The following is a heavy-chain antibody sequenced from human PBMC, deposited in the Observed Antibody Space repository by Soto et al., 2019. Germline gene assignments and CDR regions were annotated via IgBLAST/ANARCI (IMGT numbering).Heavy chain of an antibody. Sequence: SETLSLTCAVYGGSFSDYSWNWNWIRQPPGKGLEWIGEINHSGSTSHNPSLKSRVTLSLDTSKNQFSLILTSVTAADTAVYYCGRGALIYVFWSGPIIGGMDVGGKGTTVTVSS. D-gene: IGHD3-3*01. CDR2: INHSGST. J-gene: IGHJ6*04. V-gene: IGHV4-34*01. CDR3: GRGALIYVFWSGPIIGGMDV. CDR1: GGSFSDYSWN.